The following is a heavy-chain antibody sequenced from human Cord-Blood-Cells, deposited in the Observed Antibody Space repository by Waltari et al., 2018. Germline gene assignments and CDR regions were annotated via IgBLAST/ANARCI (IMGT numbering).Heavy chain of an antibody. D-gene: IGHD3-10*01. CDR2: IYYSGST. V-gene: IGHV4-31*03. CDR1: GGSISSGVYY. Sequence: QVQLQESGPGLVKPSQTLSLTCTVSGGSISSGVYYWSWIRQHPGKGLEWIGYIYYSGSTYYNPSLKSRVTISVDTSKNQFSLKLSSVTAADTAVYYCARDIGGTYYYGSGSFNWFDPWGQGTLVTVSS. J-gene: IGHJ5*02. CDR3: ARDIGGTYYYGSGSFNWFDP.